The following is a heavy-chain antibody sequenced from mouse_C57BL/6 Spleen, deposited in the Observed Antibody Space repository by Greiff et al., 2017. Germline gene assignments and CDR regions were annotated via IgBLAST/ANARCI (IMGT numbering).Heavy chain of an antibody. CDR1: GYTFTSYW. CDR3: ARWGSSFSFDY. V-gene: IGHV1-72*01. CDR2: IDPNSGGT. J-gene: IGHJ2*01. Sequence: QVQLKQPGAELVKPGASVKLSCKASGYTFTSYWMHWVKQRPGRGLEWIGRIDPNSGGTKYNEKFKSKATLTVDQPSSTAYMQLSSLTSEDSAVYYCARWGSSFSFDYWGQGTTLTVSS. D-gene: IGHD1-1*01.